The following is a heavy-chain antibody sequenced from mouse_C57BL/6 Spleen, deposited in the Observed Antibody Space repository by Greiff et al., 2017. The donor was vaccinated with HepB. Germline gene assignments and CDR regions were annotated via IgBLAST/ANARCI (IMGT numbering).Heavy chain of an antibody. J-gene: IGHJ3*01. D-gene: IGHD3-2*02. Sequence: VQLQQPGAELVMPGASVKLSCKASGYTFTSYWMHWVKQRPGQGLEWIGEIDPSDSYTNYNQKFKGKSTLTVDKSSSTAYMQLSSLTSEDSAVYYCARVTAQGFAYWGQGTLVTVSA. CDR1: GYTFTSYW. CDR2: IDPSDSYT. CDR3: ARVTAQGFAY. V-gene: IGHV1-69*01.